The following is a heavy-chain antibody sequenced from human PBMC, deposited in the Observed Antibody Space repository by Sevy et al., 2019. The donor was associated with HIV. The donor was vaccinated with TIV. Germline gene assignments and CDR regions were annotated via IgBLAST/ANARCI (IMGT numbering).Heavy chain of an antibody. D-gene: IGHD3-22*01. J-gene: IGHJ1*01. V-gene: IGHV3-53*01. CDR1: GFTVSSNY. Sequence: GESLKISCAASGFTVSSNYMSWVRQALGKGLEWVSVIYSGGSTYYADSVKGRFTISRDNSKNTLYLQMNSLRAEDTAVYYCARGGYYDSSGYLTYFQHWGQGTLVTVSS. CDR2: IYSGGST. CDR3: ARGGYYDSSGYLTYFQH.